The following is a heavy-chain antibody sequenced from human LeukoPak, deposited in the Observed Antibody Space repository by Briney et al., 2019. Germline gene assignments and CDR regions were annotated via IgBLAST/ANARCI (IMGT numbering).Heavy chain of an antibody. J-gene: IGHJ4*02. CDR3: ASVSLQIYVFWSWFDY. D-gene: IGHD3-3*01. Sequence: SGTLCLSCAVSGVSLTGTVYNWGWGPRRPGKGGGWSVSVYFSGSTYYNPSLKSRVTISVDTSKNQFSLKMSSVTAADTAVFYCASVSLQIYVFWSWFDYWGQGTLVTVSS. V-gene: IGHV4-39*01. CDR1: GVSLTGTVYN. CDR2: VYFSGST.